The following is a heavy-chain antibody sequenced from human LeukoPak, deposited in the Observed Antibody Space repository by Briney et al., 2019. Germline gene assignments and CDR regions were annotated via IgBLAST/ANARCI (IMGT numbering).Heavy chain of an antibody. V-gene: IGHV3-74*01. Sequence: GGSLRLSCAASGFTFSSYWMHRVRQAPGKGLVWVSRINSDGSSTSYADSVKGRFTISRDNAKNTLYLQMNSLRAEDTAVYYCARGEITMVRGVITYYYYYYMDVWGKGTTVTVSS. CDR1: GFTFSSYW. D-gene: IGHD3-10*01. CDR3: ARGEITMVRGVITYYYYYYMDV. J-gene: IGHJ6*03. CDR2: INSDGSST.